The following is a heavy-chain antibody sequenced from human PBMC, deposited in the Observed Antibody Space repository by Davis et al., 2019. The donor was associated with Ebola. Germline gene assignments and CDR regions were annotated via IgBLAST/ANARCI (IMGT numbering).Heavy chain of an antibody. V-gene: IGHV5-51*01. D-gene: IGHD1-20*01. CDR2: IYTGDSDT. CDR3: ASLRRTITGMDDAFDI. CDR1: GNSFTSHW. J-gene: IGHJ3*02. Sequence: GESLKISCKDSGNSFTSHWTGWVRQMRGKGLEWMGIIYTGDSDTRYSPSFRGQVTISADKSIKTAYLQWSSLKASDTAMYYCASLRRTITGMDDAFDIWGQGTMVTVSS.